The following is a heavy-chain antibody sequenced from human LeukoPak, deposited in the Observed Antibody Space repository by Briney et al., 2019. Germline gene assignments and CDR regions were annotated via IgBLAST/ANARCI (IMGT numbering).Heavy chain of an antibody. CDR1: GGSITIYY. J-gene: IGHJ5*02. D-gene: IGHD2-21*02. V-gene: IGHV4-4*07. Sequence: SETLSLTCTVSGGSITIYYWSWIRQPAGKGLEWIGRIYTSGSTNYNPSLKSRVTMSVDTSKNQFSLKLSSVTAADTAVYYCARDLVTPNIWFDPWGQGTLVTVSS. CDR2: IYTSGST. CDR3: ARDLVTPNIWFDP.